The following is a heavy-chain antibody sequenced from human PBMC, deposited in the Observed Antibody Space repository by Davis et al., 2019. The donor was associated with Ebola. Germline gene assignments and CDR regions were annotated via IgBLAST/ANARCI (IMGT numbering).Heavy chain of an antibody. CDR3: ASLRRTITGMDDAFDI. V-gene: IGHV5-51*01. CDR2: LYTSDSDT. CDR1: GNSFTRHW. J-gene: IGHJ3*02. D-gene: IGHD2-8*02. Sequence: ESLKIPCKDSGNSFTRHWIGGVRQMPGKGLVWMDILYTSDSDTRYSPSFRGQVTISADKSTKTAFLVWTGLKDSDTAMYYCASLRRTITGMDDAFDIWGQGTMVTV.